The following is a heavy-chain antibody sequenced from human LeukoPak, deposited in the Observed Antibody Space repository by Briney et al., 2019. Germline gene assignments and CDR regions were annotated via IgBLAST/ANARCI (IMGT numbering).Heavy chain of an antibody. D-gene: IGHD3-22*01. V-gene: IGHV5-51*01. CDR1: GYSFTNYW. CDR3: ARPDSTGYYVL. Sequence: GESLKISCKGSGYSFTNYWITWVRQMPGKGLEWVGIINPGDSDSRYSPSFQGQVTLSADKSISTAYLQWSSLKASDSAMCYCARPDSTGYYVLWGQGTLVTVSS. J-gene: IGHJ3*01. CDR2: INPGDSDS.